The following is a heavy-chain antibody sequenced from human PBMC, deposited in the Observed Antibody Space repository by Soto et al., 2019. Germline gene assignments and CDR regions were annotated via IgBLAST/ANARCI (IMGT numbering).Heavy chain of an antibody. CDR1: GFNFGTYT. CDR2: ISSSSRYI. CDR3: ARDPLLVTTVTTGAMDV. Sequence: EVQVVESGGGLVKPGGSLRLACAASGFNFGTYTMNWVRQAPGKGLEWVSSISSSSRYIYYADSVKGRFTISRDNAKNSLYLQMNSLRAEDTAVYYCARDPLLVTTVTTGAMDVWGQGTTVTVSS. D-gene: IGHD4-17*01. J-gene: IGHJ6*02. V-gene: IGHV3-21*01.